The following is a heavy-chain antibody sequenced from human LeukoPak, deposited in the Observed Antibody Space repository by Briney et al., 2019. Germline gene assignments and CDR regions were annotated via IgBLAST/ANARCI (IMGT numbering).Heavy chain of an antibody. Sequence: ETLSLTCTVSGGSISSNSHYWGWIRQPPGKGLEWIGNIYYSGSTYYNPSLKSRIIISVDTSKNQFSLKLSSVTAADTAVYYCARTMVTAISKRPAVLDYWGQGTLVTVSS. J-gene: IGHJ4*02. V-gene: IGHV4-39*07. CDR2: IYYSGST. D-gene: IGHD2-21*02. CDR1: GGSISSNSHY. CDR3: ARTMVTAISKRPAVLDY.